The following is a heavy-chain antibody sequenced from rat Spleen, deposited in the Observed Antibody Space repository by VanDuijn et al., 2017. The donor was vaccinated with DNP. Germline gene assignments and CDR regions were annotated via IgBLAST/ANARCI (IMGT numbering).Heavy chain of an antibody. J-gene: IGHJ4*01. Sequence: EVQLVESGGGLVQPGRSLKLSCVASGFTFNNYWMTWIRQAPGKGLEWVASITNTGGSTYYPDSVKGRFTISRDNAKSTLYLQMNSLRSEDTATYYCTRGRDTIAAGVMDAWGQGASVTVSS. CDR3: TRGRDTIAAGVMDA. CDR2: ITNTGGST. CDR1: GFTFNNYW. D-gene: IGHD1-2*01. V-gene: IGHV5-31*01.